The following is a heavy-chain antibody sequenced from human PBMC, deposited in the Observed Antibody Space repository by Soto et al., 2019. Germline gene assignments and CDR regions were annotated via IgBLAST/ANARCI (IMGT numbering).Heavy chain of an antibody. V-gene: IGHV1-8*01. D-gene: IGHD2-8*01. Sequence: QVQLVQSGAEVKKPGASVKVSCKASGYTFTSYDINWVRQATGQGLEWMGWMNPNSGNTGYAQKFQGRVTMTRNTSISTADLELSSLRSEDTAVYYWARGPYCTNGVCYGRWFNPWGQGTLVTVSS. J-gene: IGHJ5*02. CDR1: GYTFTSYD. CDR3: ARGPYCTNGVCYGRWFNP. CDR2: MNPNSGNT.